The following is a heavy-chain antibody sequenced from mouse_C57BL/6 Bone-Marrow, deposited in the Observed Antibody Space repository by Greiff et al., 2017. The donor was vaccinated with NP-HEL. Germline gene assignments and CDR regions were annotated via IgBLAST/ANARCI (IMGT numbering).Heavy chain of an antibody. V-gene: IGHV5-4*01. J-gene: IGHJ2*01. CDR1: GFTFSSYA. Sequence: EVKLMESGGGLVKPGGSLKLSCAASGFTFSSYAMSWVRQTPEKRLEWVATISDGGSYTYYPDNVKGRFTISRDNAKNNLYLQMSHLKSEDTAMYYCARERVLRDYFDYWGQGTTLTVSS. D-gene: IGHD1-1*01. CDR2: ISDGGSYT. CDR3: ARERVLRDYFDY.